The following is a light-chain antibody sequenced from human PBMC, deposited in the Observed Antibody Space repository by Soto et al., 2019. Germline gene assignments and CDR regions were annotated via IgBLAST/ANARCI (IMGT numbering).Light chain of an antibody. V-gene: IGKV1-5*03. Sequence: DIQMTQSPSTVSASVGDRVTITCRASQSISSWLAWYQQKAGKAPKALIYKASSLESGVPSRFSGSGSGTEFTLTVISLQPDDFATYYCQQYSTYPYTFGQGTKLEIK. J-gene: IGKJ2*01. CDR1: QSISSW. CDR3: QQYSTYPYT. CDR2: KAS.